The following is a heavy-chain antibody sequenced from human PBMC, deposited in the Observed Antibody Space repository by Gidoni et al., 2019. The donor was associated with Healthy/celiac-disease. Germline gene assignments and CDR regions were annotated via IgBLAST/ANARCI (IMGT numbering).Heavy chain of an antibody. CDR2: IDPSDSYT. V-gene: IGHV5-10-1*03. CDR1: GYSFTSYW. Sequence: EVQLVQSGAEVKKTGESLRISCKGSGYSFTSYWISWVRQMPGKGLEWMGRIDPSDSYTNYSPSFQGHVTISADKSISTAYLQWSSLKASDTAMYYCARLARGSGWYGNFDYWGQGTLVTVSS. D-gene: IGHD6-19*01. J-gene: IGHJ4*02. CDR3: ARLARGSGWYGNFDY.